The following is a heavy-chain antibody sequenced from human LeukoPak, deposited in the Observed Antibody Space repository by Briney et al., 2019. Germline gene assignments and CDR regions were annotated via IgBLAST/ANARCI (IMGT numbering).Heavy chain of an antibody. CDR2: IWYDGSNK. J-gene: IGHJ4*02. V-gene: IGHV3-33*01. Sequence: GGSLRLSCAASRFTFSSYGMHWVRQAPGKGLEWVAVIWYDGSNKYYADSVKGRFTISRDNSKNTLYLQMNSLRAEDTAVYYCARGGSYSVAPFDYWGQGTLVTVSS. D-gene: IGHD1-26*01. CDR3: ARGGSYSVAPFDY. CDR1: RFTFSSYG.